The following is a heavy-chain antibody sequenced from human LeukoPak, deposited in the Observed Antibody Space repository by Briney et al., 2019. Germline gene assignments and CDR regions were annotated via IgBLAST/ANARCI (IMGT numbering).Heavy chain of an antibody. V-gene: IGHV1-46*03. CDR2: FNPSGVST. Sequence: LKLSCTASGYAFTSFFIHWVRQAPGHRREWRGMFNPSGVSTFSAKTFQCRVAMTSHTSTSTVNLPLRSLICQDPTVYYCARGRSNSGVNWYLDFWGRGTLVTV. J-gene: IGHJ2*01. CDR1: GYAFTSFF. CDR3: ARGRSNSGVNWYLDF. D-gene: IGHD2-21*01.